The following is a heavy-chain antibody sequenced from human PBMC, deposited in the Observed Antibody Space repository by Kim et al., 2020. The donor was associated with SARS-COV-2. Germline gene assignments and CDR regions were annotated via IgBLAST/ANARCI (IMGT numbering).Heavy chain of an antibody. CDR2: MNPNSGNT. D-gene: IGHD3-10*01. CDR3: ARGLGMVRGKGFDP. Sequence: ASVTVSCKASGYTFTSYDINWVRQATGQGLEWMGWMNPNSGNTGYAQKFQGRVTMTRNTSISTAYMELSSLRSEDTAVYYCARGLGMVRGKGFDPWGQGTLVTVSS. CDR1: GYTFTSYD. J-gene: IGHJ5*02. V-gene: IGHV1-8*01.